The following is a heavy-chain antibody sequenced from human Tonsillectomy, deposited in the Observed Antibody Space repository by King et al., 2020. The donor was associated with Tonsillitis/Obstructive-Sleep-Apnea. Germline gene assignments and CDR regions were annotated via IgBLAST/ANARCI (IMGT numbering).Heavy chain of an antibody. CDR2: IISNIDLATT. V-gene: IGHV3-15*07. D-gene: IGHD3-16*02. CDR1: GFTFSNAW. Sequence: VQLVESGGDLVKPGGSLRLSCAASGFTFSNAWMNWVRQAPGKGLEWVSRIISNIDLATTVYSPPVNGRFTIPRDDSTNTLYLQMNSLRPEDTAVYYCTADSEDCETKSYPYRGQRDLVTGSS. CDR3: TADSEDCETKSYPY. J-gene: IGHJ4*02.